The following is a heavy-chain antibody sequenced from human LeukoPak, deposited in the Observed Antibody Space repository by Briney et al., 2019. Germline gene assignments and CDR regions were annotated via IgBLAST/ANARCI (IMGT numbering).Heavy chain of an antibody. J-gene: IGHJ4*02. CDR1: GGSISSSSYY. CDR3: ARLYYDSSGYYQICYFDY. D-gene: IGHD3-22*01. CDR2: IDYSGST. V-gene: IGHV4-39*01. Sequence: SETLSLTCTVSGGSISSSSYYWGWIRQPPGKGLEWIGRIDYSGSTYYNLSLKSRITISVDTSKNQFSLNLSSVTAADTAVYYCARLYYDSSGYYQICYFDYWGQGTLVTVSS.